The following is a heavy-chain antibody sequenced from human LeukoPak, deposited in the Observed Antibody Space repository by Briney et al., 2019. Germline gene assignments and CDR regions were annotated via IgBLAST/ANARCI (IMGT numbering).Heavy chain of an antibody. D-gene: IGHD6-13*01. V-gene: IGHV3-13*01. CDR3: AREHPLIAAAGTDGMDV. Sequence: GGSLRLSCAASGFTFSSYDMHWVRQATGKGLEWVSAIGTAGDTYYPGSVKGRFTISRENAKNSLYLQMNSLRAGDTAVYYCAREHPLIAAAGTDGMDVWGQGTTVTVSS. CDR1: GFTFSSYD. J-gene: IGHJ6*02. CDR2: IGTAGDT.